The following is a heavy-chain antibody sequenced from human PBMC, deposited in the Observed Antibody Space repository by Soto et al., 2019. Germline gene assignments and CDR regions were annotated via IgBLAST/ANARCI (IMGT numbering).Heavy chain of an antibody. D-gene: IGHD3-3*01. Sequence: QVQLQESGPGLVKPSETLSLTCSVSGGSIGSYYWSWIRQPPGKGLEWIGYINYSGSTNYNPSLKSRVTISVDTSKNQFSLKLSSVTAADTAVYYCARGGWRQIDCCGQGTLGTVSS. CDR2: INYSGST. CDR3: ARGGWRQIDC. J-gene: IGHJ4*02. V-gene: IGHV4-59*08. CDR1: GGSIGSYY.